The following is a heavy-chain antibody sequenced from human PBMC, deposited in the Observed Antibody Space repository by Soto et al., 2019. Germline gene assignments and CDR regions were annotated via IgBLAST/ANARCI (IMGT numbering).Heavy chain of an antibody. D-gene: IGHD6-19*01. Sequence: QVQLQESGPGLVKPSETLSLTCTVSGVSITYSYWNWVRQPPGKGLGWIGFIYYSGSIKYNPSLESRVTMSVDTSKNQLPLKLTSVTATDTAVYYCARGGGSFSSGWYYDYWGQGTLVTVSS. CDR2: IYYSGSI. J-gene: IGHJ4*02. CDR3: ARGGGSFSSGWYYDY. CDR1: GVSITYSY. V-gene: IGHV4-59*08.